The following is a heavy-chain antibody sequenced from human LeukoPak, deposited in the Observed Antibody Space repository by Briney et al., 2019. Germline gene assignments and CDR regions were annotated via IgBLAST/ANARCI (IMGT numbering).Heavy chain of an antibody. V-gene: IGHV5-51*01. J-gene: IGHJ4*02. CDR2: IYPHDSDT. CDR3: ARLGDSWYDFFAS. D-gene: IGHD6-13*01. Sequence: GESLKISCKDSAYSFTSHWIGWVRQMPGKGLGLMGVIYPHDSDTRYSPSFQGQVTISADKSISTAYLQWSSLKASDTAMYYCARLGDSWYDFFASWGQGTLVTVSS. CDR1: AYSFTSHW.